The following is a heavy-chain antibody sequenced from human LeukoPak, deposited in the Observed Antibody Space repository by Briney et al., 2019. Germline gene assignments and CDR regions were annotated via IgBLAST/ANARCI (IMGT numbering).Heavy chain of an antibody. V-gene: IGHV1-2*02. CDR1: GYTFTGYY. Sequence: GASVNVSCTASGYTFTGYYMHWVRQAPGQGLEGMGWINPNSGGTNYAQKFQGRVTITRDKTNRTAYMEESRLRSDENAGNYCARDNGSGSHSEIVYWGPGDLVTLSS. J-gene: IGHJ4*02. D-gene: IGHD3-10*01. CDR2: INPNSGGT. CDR3: ARDNGSGSHSEIVY.